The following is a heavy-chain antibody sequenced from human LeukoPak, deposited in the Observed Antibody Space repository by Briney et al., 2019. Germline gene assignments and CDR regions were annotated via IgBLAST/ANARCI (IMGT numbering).Heavy chain of an antibody. Sequence: ASVKVSCKASGGTFSSYAISWVRQAPGQGLEWMGRIIPIFGTANYAQKFQGRVTITADKSTSTAYMELSSLRSEDTAVYYCARAGGYSGYGDWSDPWGQGTLVTVSS. D-gene: IGHD5-12*01. CDR2: IIPIFGTA. CDR1: GGTFSSYA. J-gene: IGHJ5*02. CDR3: ARAGGYSGYGDWSDP. V-gene: IGHV1-69*06.